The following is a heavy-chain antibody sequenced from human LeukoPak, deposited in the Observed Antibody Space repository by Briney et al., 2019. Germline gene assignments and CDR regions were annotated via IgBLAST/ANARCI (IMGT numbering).Heavy chain of an antibody. CDR1: GGSISSGSYY. CDR2: IYTSGST. CDR3: ARDSVQLWLNAFDI. V-gene: IGHV4-61*02. D-gene: IGHD5-18*01. J-gene: IGHJ3*02. Sequence: SETLSLTCTVSGGSISSGSYYWSWIRQPAGKGLEWIGRIYTSGSTNYNPSLKSRVTISVDTSKNQFSLKLSSVTAADTAVYYCARDSVQLWLNAFDIWGQGTMVTVSS.